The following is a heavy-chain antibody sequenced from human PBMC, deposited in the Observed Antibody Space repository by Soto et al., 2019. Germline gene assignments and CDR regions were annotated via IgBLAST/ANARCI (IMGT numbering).Heavy chain of an antibody. D-gene: IGHD3-10*01. CDR1: GDSVSSNSAT. J-gene: IGHJ3*02. CDR3: ARERGFLSEALDI. V-gene: IGHV6-1*01. Sequence: QVQLQQSGPGLVKPSQTLSLTCGISGDSVSSNSATWNWIRQSPSRGLEWLGRTYYRSQWHNEYEESVKSRITINPDTSKNQFSPQLKSMSPEDTAVYYCARERGFLSEALDIWGRGTMVTVSS. CDR2: TYYRSQWHN.